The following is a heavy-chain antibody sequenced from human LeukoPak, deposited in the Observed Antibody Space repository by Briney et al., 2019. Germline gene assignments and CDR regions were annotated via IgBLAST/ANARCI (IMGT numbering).Heavy chain of an antibody. J-gene: IGHJ6*04. V-gene: IGHV3-49*04. CDR1: GFTFGDYG. Sequence: GGSLRLSCTTSGFTFGDYGMTWVRQAPGKGLEWVGFIRTKAYGGTTGYAASVNARFIIARDDCMSIAYLQMNSLKTEDTAVYYCSRNPLYCSGGSCSSPRFYYYGMDVWGKGTTVTVSS. D-gene: IGHD2-15*01. CDR3: SRNPLYCSGGSCSSPRFYYYGMDV. CDR2: IRTKAYGGTT.